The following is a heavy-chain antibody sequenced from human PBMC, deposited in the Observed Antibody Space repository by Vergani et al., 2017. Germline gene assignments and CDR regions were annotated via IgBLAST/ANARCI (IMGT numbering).Heavy chain of an antibody. V-gene: IGHV3-23*01. CDR3: KTGTTTYYYYYYMDV. CDR2: ISGSGGST. J-gene: IGHJ6*03. Sequence: EVQLLESGGGLVQPGGSLRLSCAASGFTFSSYAMSWVRQAPGKGLEWVSAISGSGGSTYYADSVKGRFTISRDNSKNTLYLQMNSLKTEDTAVYYCKTGTTTYYYYYYMDVWGKGTTVTVSS. CDR1: GFTFSSYA. D-gene: IGHD1-7*01.